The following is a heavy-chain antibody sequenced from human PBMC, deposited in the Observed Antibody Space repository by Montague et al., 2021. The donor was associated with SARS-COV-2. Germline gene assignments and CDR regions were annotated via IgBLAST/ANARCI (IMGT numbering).Heavy chain of an antibody. Sequence: CAISGDSVASKRASWNWVRQSPSRGLGWLGRTYYRSKWYNDYAVSVRGRVTINPDTSKNQFSLQLNSVTPEDTAIYYCTSGREGNYNVMDVWGQGTTVTVSS. CDR3: TSGREGNYNVMDV. J-gene: IGHJ6*02. CDR1: GDSVASKRAS. CDR2: TYYRSKWYN. D-gene: IGHD1-1*01. V-gene: IGHV6-1*01.